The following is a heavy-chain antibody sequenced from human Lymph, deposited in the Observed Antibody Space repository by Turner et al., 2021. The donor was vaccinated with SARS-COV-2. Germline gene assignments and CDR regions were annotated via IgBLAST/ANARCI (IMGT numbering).Heavy chain of an antibody. J-gene: IGHJ4*02. Sequence: QVQLVASGGGVVQSGASLSLSCAASGFAFSSDAMHWVRQAPGKGLEWVAIITYDGSDKYYADSVKGRFTFSRDNSKNTLYLQMISLGAEDTAVYYCARDRDSSGWVDYWGQGTLVTVSS. D-gene: IGHD3-22*01. CDR3: ARDRDSSGWVDY. V-gene: IGHV3-30*04. CDR1: GFAFSSDA. CDR2: ITYDGSDK.